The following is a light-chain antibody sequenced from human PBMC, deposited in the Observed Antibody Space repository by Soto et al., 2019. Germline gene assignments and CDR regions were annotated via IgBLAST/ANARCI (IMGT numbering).Light chain of an antibody. V-gene: IGKV1-5*01. CDR2: DAS. CDR3: QQYNSYSWM. J-gene: IGKJ1*01. CDR1: QSISSW. Sequence: STLSASVGDRVTITCRASQSISSWLAWYQRKPGKAPKLLIYDASSLKSGVPSRFSGSGSGTEFTLTISSLQPDDFATYYCQQYNSYSWMFGQGTKVDIK.